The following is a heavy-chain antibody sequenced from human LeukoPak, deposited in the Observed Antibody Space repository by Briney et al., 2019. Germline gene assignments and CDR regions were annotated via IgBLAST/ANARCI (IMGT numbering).Heavy chain of an antibody. V-gene: IGHV1-2*02. CDR3: ARGYTSSYDY. D-gene: IGHD6-13*01. J-gene: IGHJ4*02. CDR2: INPNSGAT. Sequence: ASVKVPCKASGYTFTDYYMHWVRQAPGQGLEWMGWINPNSGATNYAQEFQGRVTMTRDTSITTAYMELNWLRSDDTAIFYCARGYTSSYDYWGQGTLVTVSS. CDR1: GYTFTDYY.